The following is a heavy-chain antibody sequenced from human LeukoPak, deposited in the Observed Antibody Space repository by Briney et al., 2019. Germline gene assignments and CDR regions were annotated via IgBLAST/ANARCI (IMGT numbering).Heavy chain of an antibody. D-gene: IGHD1-26*01. V-gene: IGHV4-59*01. Sequence: SETLSLTCTVSGGSINNYYWSWIRQPPGKGLEGIGYISYSGSTIYNPSLKSRVTISVDMSKNQFSLNLRSVTAADTAVYYCARDLEESGRYLRFDPWGQGTLVTVSS. CDR2: ISYSGST. CDR1: GGSINNYY. CDR3: ARDLEESGRYLRFDP. J-gene: IGHJ5*02.